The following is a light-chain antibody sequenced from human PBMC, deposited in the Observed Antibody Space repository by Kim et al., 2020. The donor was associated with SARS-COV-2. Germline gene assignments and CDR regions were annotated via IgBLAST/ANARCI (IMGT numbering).Light chain of an antibody. J-gene: IGKJ2*01. CDR1: QSFRSSY. Sequence: SPGESATLSCRASQSFRSSYLAWYQQKPGQAPRLLIYGASSRATGIPDRFSGSGSGTDFTLTISRLETEDFAVYYCQQYGSSPYTFGQGTKVEIK. CDR2: GAS. CDR3: QQYGSSPYT. V-gene: IGKV3-20*01.